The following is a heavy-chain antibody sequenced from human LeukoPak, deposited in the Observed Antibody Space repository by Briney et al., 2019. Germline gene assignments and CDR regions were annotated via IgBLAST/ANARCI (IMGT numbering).Heavy chain of an antibody. CDR3: ARQRWVLDY. D-gene: IGHD5-24*01. Sequence: SETLSLTCTVSGGSISNYHWSWIRQPPGKGLEWIGSIYYSGSTYYNPSLKSRVTISVDTSKNQFSLKLSSVTAADTAVYYCARQRWVLDYWGQGTLVTISS. CDR2: IYYSGST. V-gene: IGHV4-59*05. CDR1: GGSISNYH. J-gene: IGHJ4*02.